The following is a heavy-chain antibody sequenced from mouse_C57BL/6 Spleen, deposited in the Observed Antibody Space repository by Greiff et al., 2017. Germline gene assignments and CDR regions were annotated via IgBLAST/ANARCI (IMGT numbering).Heavy chain of an antibody. V-gene: IGHV1-39*01. CDR3: ARSGFSDSSDPYYGD. CDR1: GYSFTDYN. CDR2: INPNNGTT. Sequence: VQLQQSGPELVKPGASVKISCKASGYSFTDYNMNWVKQSNGKSLEWIGVINPNNGTTSYNQKFKGKATLTVDQSSSTAYMQLNSLTSEDSAVYCCARSGFSDSSDPYYGDWGQGTTLTVSS. J-gene: IGHJ2*01. D-gene: IGHD3-2*02.